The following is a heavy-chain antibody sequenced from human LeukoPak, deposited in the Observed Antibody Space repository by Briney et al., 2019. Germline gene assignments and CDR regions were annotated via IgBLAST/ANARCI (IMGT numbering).Heavy chain of an antibody. V-gene: IGHV4-59*01. CDR2: IYYSGST. Sequence: SETLSLTCTVSGGSISSYYWSWIRQPPGKGLEWIGYIYYSGSTNYNPSLKSRVRTSVDTSKKQFSLKLSSVTAADTAVYYCARAPRGVVVKSDAFDIWGQGTMVTVAS. J-gene: IGHJ3*02. CDR3: ARAPRGVVVKSDAFDI. CDR1: GGSISSYY. D-gene: IGHD2-15*01.